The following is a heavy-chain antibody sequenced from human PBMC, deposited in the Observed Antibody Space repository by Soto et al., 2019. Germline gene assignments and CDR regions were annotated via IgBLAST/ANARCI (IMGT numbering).Heavy chain of an antibody. D-gene: IGHD2-15*01. CDR2: IIPIFGTA. CDR3: ASPNLRGGRAYYFDY. V-gene: IGHV1-69*01. Sequence: QVQLVQSGAEVKKPGSSVKVSCKASGGTFSSYAISWVRQAPGQGLEWTGGIIPIFGTANYAQKFQGRVTITADESTSTAYMELSSLRSEDTAVYYCASPNLRGGRAYYFDYWGQGTLVTVSS. CDR1: GGTFSSYA. J-gene: IGHJ4*02.